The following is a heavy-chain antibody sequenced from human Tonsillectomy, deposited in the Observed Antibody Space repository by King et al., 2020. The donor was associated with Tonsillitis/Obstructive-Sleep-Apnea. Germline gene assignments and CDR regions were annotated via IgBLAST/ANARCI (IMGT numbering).Heavy chain of an antibody. CDR3: ARDPVLGTGDSYFDY. Sequence: QLQESGPGLVKPSETLSLTCTVSGGSINSYYWSWIRQPPGKGLEWVGYIDYSGSTNFNPSLKSRVTISVDTSKNQFSLKLNSVTAADSAGYYCARDPVLGTGDSYFDYWGQGTLVTVSS. CDR1: GGSINSYY. J-gene: IGHJ4*02. D-gene: IGHD2-21*02. V-gene: IGHV4-59*01. CDR2: IDYSGST.